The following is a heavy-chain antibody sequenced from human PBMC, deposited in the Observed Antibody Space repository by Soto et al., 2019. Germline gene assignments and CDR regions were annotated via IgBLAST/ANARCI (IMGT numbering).Heavy chain of an antibody. V-gene: IGHV6-1*01. CDR3: ARDPVTAADYFDY. CDR1: GDSVSSNSAT. Sequence: SHTLSLTCATCGDSVSSNSATLNFIKQSPSRGLEWLGRTYYRSKWYYDYAVSVKSRITINPDTSKNQFSLQLNSVTPEDTAVYYCARDPVTAADYFDYWGPGTLVTVSS. CDR2: TYYRSKWYY. D-gene: IGHD6-13*01. J-gene: IGHJ4*02.